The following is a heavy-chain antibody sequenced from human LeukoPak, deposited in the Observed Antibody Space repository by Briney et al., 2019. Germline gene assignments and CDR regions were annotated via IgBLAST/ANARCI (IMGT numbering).Heavy chain of an antibody. CDR2: FDPEDGET. CDR3: ATDLLTDLDYYMDV. CDR1: GYTLTELS. D-gene: IGHD2-21*02. J-gene: IGHJ6*03. Sequence: GASVKVSCKVSGYTLTELSKHWVRQAPGKGLEWMGGFDPEDGETIYAQKFQGRVTMTEDTSTDTAYMELSSLRSEDTAVYYCATDLLTDLDYYMDVWGKGTTVTVSS. V-gene: IGHV1-24*01.